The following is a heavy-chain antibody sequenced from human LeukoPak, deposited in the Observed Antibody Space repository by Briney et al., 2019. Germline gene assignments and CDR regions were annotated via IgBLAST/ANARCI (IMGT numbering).Heavy chain of an antibody. CDR2: IYTSGST. CDR3: ARTYCGGDCRGYYYHYYMDV. Sequence: TSQTLSLTCTVSGGSISSGSYYWSWIRQPAGKGLEWIGRIYTSGSTNYNPSLKSRVTISVDRSKNQFSLKLRSVTAADTAVYYCARTYCGGDCRGYYYHYYMDVWGKGTTVTISS. V-gene: IGHV4-61*02. J-gene: IGHJ6*03. D-gene: IGHD2-21*02. CDR1: GGSISSGSYY.